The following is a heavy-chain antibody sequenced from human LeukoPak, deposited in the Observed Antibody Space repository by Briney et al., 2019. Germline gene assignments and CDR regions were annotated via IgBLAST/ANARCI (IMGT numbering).Heavy chain of an antibody. Sequence: SETLSLTCTVSGGSISSGSYYWSWIRQPAGKGLEWIGRIYTSGSTNYNPSLKSLVTISVDTSKDQFSLKLSSVTAADTAVYYCARRVTGIDYWGQGTLVTVSS. CDR1: GGSISSGSYY. V-gene: IGHV4-61*02. D-gene: IGHD1-20*01. J-gene: IGHJ4*02. CDR2: IYTSGST. CDR3: ARRVTGIDY.